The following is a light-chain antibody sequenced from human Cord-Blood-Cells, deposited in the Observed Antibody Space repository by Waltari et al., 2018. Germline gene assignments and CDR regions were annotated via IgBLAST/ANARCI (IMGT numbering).Light chain of an antibody. J-gene: IGLJ1*01. Sequence: QSALTQPASVSGSPGPSITISCTGTSRYVGSYTLVSWYQQHPGKAPKLMIYEGSKRPSGVSNRFSGSKSGNTASLTISGLQAEDEADYYCCSYAGSSTYVFGTGTKVTVL. CDR1: SRYVGSYTL. CDR2: EGS. CDR3: CSYAGSSTYV. V-gene: IGLV2-23*01.